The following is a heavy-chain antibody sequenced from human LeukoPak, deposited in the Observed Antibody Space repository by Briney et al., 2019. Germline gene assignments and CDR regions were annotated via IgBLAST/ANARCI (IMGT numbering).Heavy chain of an antibody. J-gene: IGHJ4*02. CDR1: GGSFSGYY. Sequence: SETLSLTCAVFGGSFSGYYWNWIRQPPGKGLEWIGQINPSRNTNYNPSLKSRVTISVDTSKNQFSLKLSSVTAADTAVYYCARDSANYYDSSGYYHFDYWGQGTLVTVSS. V-gene: IGHV4-34*01. D-gene: IGHD3-22*01. CDR2: INPSRNT. CDR3: ARDSANYYDSSGYYHFDY.